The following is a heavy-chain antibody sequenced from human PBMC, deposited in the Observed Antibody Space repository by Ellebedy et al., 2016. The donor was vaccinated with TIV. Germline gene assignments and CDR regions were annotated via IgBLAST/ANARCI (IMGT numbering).Heavy chain of an antibody. V-gene: IGHV3-48*02. CDR3: AREAPIPVADTGFDY. J-gene: IGHJ4*02. D-gene: IGHD6-19*01. CDR2: IGSGSSSI. Sequence: PGGSLRLSCAASGFTFSNYSMNWVRQAPGKGLEWVSYIGSGSSSIYYADSVKGRFTISRDNAKNSLYLLMNSLRDEDTAFYYSAREAPIPVADTGFDYWGQGTLVTVSS. CDR1: GFTFSNYS.